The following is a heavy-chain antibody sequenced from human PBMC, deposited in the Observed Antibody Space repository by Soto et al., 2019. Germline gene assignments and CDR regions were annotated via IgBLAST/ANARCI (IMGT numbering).Heavy chain of an antibody. D-gene: IGHD2-2*01. CDR3: ARIAVYCSSTSCFYFDY. Sequence: GESLKISCKGSGYSFTSYWIGWVRQMPGKGLEWMGIIYPGESDTRYSPSFQGQVTISAFNSIITAYLQWSSLKASDTAMYYFARIAVYCSSTSCFYFDYWGQGSLVTVSS. V-gene: IGHV5-51*01. J-gene: IGHJ4*02. CDR2: IYPGESDT. CDR1: GYSFTSYW.